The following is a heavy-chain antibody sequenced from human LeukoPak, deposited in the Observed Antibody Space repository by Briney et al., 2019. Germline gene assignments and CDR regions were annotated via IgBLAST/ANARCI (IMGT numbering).Heavy chain of an antibody. CDR3: ARDNYAGANWFDP. CDR1: GGTFSSNA. Sequence: EASVKVSCKASGGTFSSNAISWVRQAPGQGLEWMGGIIPIFGTANYAQKFQGRVTITTDESTSTAYMELSSLRSEDTAVYYCARDNYAGANWFDPWGQGTLVTVSS. D-gene: IGHD1-7*01. CDR2: IIPIFGTA. J-gene: IGHJ5*02. V-gene: IGHV1-69*05.